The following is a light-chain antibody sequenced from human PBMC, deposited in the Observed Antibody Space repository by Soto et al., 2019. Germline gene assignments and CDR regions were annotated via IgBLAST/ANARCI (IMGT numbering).Light chain of an antibody. J-gene: IGKJ2*01. V-gene: IGKV3-20*01. CDR3: QQYGSSPPYT. CDR2: GAS. Sequence: EIVLTQSPGTLSLSPGERATLSCRASQSVSSSYLAWYQQKPGQAPRLLIYGASSRATGIPDRFSGSGSGTHFTLTISSLEPEAFAVYYCQQYGSSPPYTFGQGTKLEIK. CDR1: QSVSSSY.